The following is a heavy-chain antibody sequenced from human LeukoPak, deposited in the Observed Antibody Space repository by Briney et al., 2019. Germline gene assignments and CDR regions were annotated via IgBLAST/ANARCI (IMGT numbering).Heavy chain of an antibody. CDR2: INHSGST. V-gene: IGHV4-34*01. J-gene: IGHJ4*02. Sequence: SETLSLTCAVYGGSFSGYYWSWIRQPPGKGLEWIGEINHSGSTNYKPSLKSRVTISVDTSKNQFSLKLSSVTAADTAVYYCARGLNDYWGQGTLVTVSS. CDR1: GGSFSGYY. CDR3: ARGLNDY.